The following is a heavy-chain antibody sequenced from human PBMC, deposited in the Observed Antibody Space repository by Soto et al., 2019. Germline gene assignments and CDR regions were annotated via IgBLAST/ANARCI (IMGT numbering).Heavy chain of an antibody. CDR3: AKGSLLWFGDLLPFDY. CDR2: IWYDGSNK. Sequence: GGSLRLSCAASGFTFSSYGMHWVRQAPGKGLEWVAVIWYDGSNKYYADSVKGRFTISRDNSKDTLYLQMNSLRAEDTAVYYCAKGSLLWFGDLLPFDYWGQGTLVTVSS. CDR1: GFTFSSYG. J-gene: IGHJ4*02. D-gene: IGHD3-10*01. V-gene: IGHV3-33*06.